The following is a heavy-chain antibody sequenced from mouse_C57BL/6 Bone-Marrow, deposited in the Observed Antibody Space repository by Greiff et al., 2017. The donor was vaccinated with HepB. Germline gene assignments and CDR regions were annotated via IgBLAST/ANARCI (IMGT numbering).Heavy chain of an antibody. CDR1: GYTFTDYY. V-gene: IGHV1-76*01. J-gene: IGHJ3*01. CDR3: ARGGSPFAY. Sequence: VQLVESGAELVRPGASVKLSCKASGYTFTDYYINWVKQRPGQGLEWIARIYPGSGNTYYNEKFKGKATLTAEKSSSTAYMQLSSLTSEDSAVYFCARGGSPFAYWGQGTLVTVSA. CDR2: IYPGSGNT.